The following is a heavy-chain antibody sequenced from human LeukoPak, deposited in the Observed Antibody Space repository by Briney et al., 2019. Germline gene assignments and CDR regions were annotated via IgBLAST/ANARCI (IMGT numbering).Heavy chain of an antibody. J-gene: IGHJ5*02. V-gene: IGHV4-59*01. Sequence: SETLSLTCTVSGGSISNYYWSWIRQPPGKGLEWIGYIYYSGSTNYNPSLKSRVTISVDTSKNQFSLKLSSVTAADTAVYYCARGPSAYCSGGSCYSGSAWFDPWGQGTLVTVSS. CDR2: IYYSGST. CDR1: GGSISNYY. D-gene: IGHD2-15*01. CDR3: ARGPSAYCSGGSCYSGSAWFDP.